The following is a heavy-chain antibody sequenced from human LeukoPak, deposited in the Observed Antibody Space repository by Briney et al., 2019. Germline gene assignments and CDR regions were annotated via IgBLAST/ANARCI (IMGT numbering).Heavy chain of an antibody. J-gene: IGHJ4*02. Sequence: GGSLRLSCAASGFTFSSYDMNWVRQAPGKGLEWVSAISNTGGNTYYADSVKGRFSISRDNSKNTVYLQMSGLRAEDTAVYYCAKDGGYWGQGTLVTVSP. CDR2: ISNTGGNT. V-gene: IGHV3-23*01. D-gene: IGHD3-3*01. CDR1: GFTFSSYD. CDR3: AKDGGY.